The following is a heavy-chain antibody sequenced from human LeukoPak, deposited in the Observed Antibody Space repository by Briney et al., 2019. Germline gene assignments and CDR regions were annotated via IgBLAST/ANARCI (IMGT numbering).Heavy chain of an antibody. J-gene: IGHJ5*02. CDR2: IDFTSRYI. Sequence: GSLRLSCAASGFTFSSYSMNWVRQAPGKGLEWVSSIDFTSRYIYNADSVKGRFTTSRDNAKNSLDLQMNSLRAEDTAVYYCARDRYCSSTSCYTGSDPWGQGTLVTVSS. D-gene: IGHD2-2*02. V-gene: IGHV3-21*01. CDR1: GFTFSSYS. CDR3: ARDRYCSSTSCYTGSDP.